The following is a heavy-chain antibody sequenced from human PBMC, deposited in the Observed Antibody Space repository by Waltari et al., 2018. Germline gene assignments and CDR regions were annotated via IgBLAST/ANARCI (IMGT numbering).Heavy chain of an antibody. CDR2: INSDGSTT. CDR1: GFTLRSYW. V-gene: IGHV3-74*01. D-gene: IGHD5-12*01. Sequence: EVQLVESGGGLVQPGGSLGVSCEASGFTLRSYWMHWVRQAPGKGLVWVSRINSDGSTTGYADSVKGRFTISRDNTKNTLSLQMNSLRDEDTAVYYCAVYLRSSPFDPWGQGTLVTVSS. CDR3: AVYLRSSPFDP. J-gene: IGHJ5*02.